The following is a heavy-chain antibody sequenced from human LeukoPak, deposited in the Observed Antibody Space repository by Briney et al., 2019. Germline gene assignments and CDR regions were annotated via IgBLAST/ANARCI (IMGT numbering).Heavy chain of an antibody. CDR3: AREGDSGYLLYY. CDR2: TYYRSKWYH. D-gene: IGHD5-12*01. CDR1: GDSVSSNSAA. J-gene: IGHJ4*02. V-gene: IGHV6-1*01. Sequence: SQTLSLTCAISGDSVSSNSAAWSWIRQSPSRGLEWLGRTYYRSKWYHDFAPSVKSRITINPNTSKNQFSLQLNSVTPEDTAVYYCAREGDSGYLLYYWGQGTLVTVSS.